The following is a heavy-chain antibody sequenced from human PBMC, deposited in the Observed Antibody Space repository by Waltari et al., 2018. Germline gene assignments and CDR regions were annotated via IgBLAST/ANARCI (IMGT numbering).Heavy chain of an antibody. V-gene: IGHV1-24*01. CDR2: FDPEYGEA. Sequence: QVQLVQSGAEVKKPGASVKVSCRVSGYSLTESALHWVRRAPGKGLEWLGGFDPEYGEAVYAQEFQGRVTMTEDTSKDTAYMELSSLTYEDTAVYYCTRDRVGYCSGGTCYSRWFDPWGQGTLVTVSS. J-gene: IGHJ5*02. CDR1: GYSLTESA. D-gene: IGHD2-15*01. CDR3: TRDRVGYCSGGTCYSRWFDP.